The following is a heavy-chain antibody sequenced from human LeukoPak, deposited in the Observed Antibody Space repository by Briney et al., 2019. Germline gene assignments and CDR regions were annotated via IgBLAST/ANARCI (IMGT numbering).Heavy chain of an antibody. CDR2: ISSSSSYI. CDR1: GFTFSSYI. J-gene: IGHJ4*02. D-gene: IGHD3-22*01. Sequence: KAGGSLRLSCAASGFTFSSYIMNWVRQAPGKGLEWVSSISSSSSYIYYADSVKGRFTISRDNAKNSLYLQMNSLRAEDTAVYYCAREASYYDSSGSEYYFDYWGQGTLVTVSS. V-gene: IGHV3-21*01. CDR3: AREASYYDSSGSEYYFDY.